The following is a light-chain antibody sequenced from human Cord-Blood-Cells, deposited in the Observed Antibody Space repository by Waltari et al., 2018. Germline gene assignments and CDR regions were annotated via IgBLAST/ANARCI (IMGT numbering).Light chain of an antibody. CDR1: QSISSW. V-gene: IGKV1-5*03. CDR2: KAS. CDR3: QQKC. Sequence: DIQMTQSSSTLSASVRDRVTITCRASQSISSWLAWYQQKPGKAPKLLIYKASSLESGVPSRFSGSGSGTEFTLTISSLQPDDFATYDCQQKCFGQGTKVEIK. J-gene: IGKJ1*01.